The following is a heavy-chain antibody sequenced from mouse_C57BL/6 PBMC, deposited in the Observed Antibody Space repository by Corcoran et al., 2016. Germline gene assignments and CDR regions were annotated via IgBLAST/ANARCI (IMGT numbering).Heavy chain of an antibody. J-gene: IGHJ2*01. Sequence: QVTLKESGPGILQSSQTLSLTCSFSGFSLSTSGMGVSWIRQPSGKGLEWLAHIYWDDDKRYNPSLKSRLTISKDTSRNQVFLKITSVDSADTATYYCVRRTGTSHFDYWGQGTTLTVSS. D-gene: IGHD4-1*01. V-gene: IGHV8-12*01. CDR3: VRRTGTSHFDY. CDR2: IYWDDDK. CDR1: GFSLSTSGMG.